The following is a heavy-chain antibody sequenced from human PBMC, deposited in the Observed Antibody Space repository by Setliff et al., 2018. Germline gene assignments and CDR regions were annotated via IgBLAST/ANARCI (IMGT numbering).Heavy chain of an antibody. V-gene: IGHV1-3*01. CDR1: GYTFTNYA. Sequence: ASVKVSCKSSGYTFTNYAIHWVRQAPGQRLEWMGWINAGNGNTKYSQKFQGRVTITRDTSASTAYMELSSLRSEDTAVYYCARLISRYDFWTGSYTHSFDYWGQGTLVTVSS. CDR3: ARLISRYDFWTGSYTHSFDY. CDR2: INAGNGNT. D-gene: IGHD3-3*01. J-gene: IGHJ4*02.